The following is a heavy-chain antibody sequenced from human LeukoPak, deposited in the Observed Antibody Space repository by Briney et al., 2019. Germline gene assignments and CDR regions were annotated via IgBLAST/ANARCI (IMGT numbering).Heavy chain of an antibody. J-gene: IGHJ4*02. CDR2: IIPIFGTA. V-gene: IGHV1-69*13. Sequence: SVKVSCKASGGTFSSYAISWVRQAPGQWLEWMGGIIPIFGTANYAQKFQGRVTITADESTSTAYMELSSLRSEDTAVYYCAGSIVGATKRFLDYWGQGTLVTVSS. D-gene: IGHD1-26*01. CDR1: GGTFSSYA. CDR3: AGSIVGATKRFLDY.